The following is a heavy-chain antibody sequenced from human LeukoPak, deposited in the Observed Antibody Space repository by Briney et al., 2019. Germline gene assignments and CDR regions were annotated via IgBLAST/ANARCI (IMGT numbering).Heavy chain of an antibody. CDR1: GYSISSGYY. CDR2: IYHSGST. V-gene: IGHV4-38-2*01. CDR3: ARADPYYYGSGSYRGQVDY. J-gene: IGHJ4*02. D-gene: IGHD3-10*01. Sequence: SETLSLTCAVSGYSISSGYYWGWIRPPPGKGLEWIGRIYHSGSTYYNPSLKSRVTISVHTSKNQFSLKLSSVTAADTAVYYCARADPYYYGSGSYRGQVDYWGQGTLVTVSS.